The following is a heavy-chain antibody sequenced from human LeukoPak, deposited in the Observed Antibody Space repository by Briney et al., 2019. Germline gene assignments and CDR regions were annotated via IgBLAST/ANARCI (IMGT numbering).Heavy chain of an antibody. D-gene: IGHD2-21*02. CDR3: ARDSLRAATAIPYYYYGMDV. V-gene: IGHV3-30-3*01. J-gene: IGHJ6*02. Sequence: GGSLRLSCAASGFTFSSYAMHWVRQAPGKGLEWVAVISYDGSNKYYADSVKGRFTISRDNSKNTLYLQMNSLRAEDTAVYYCARDSLRAATAIPYYYYGMDVWGQGTTVTVSS. CDR2: ISYDGSNK. CDR1: GFTFSSYA.